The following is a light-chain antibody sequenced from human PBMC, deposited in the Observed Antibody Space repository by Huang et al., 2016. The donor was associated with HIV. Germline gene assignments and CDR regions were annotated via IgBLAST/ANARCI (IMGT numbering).Light chain of an antibody. J-gene: IGKJ2*01. Sequence: DIEMTQSPDSLTVSLGARAIINCKSSQAVLKNSNKKTYLAWYQQRPGQPPKVLIYWASSRESGVPDRFSGSGSGTDFNLTVSSLQPEDLAVYYCQQYYSPPYTFGQGTRLEI. CDR2: WAS. V-gene: IGKV4-1*01. CDR3: QQYYSPPYT. CDR1: QAVLKNSNKKTY.